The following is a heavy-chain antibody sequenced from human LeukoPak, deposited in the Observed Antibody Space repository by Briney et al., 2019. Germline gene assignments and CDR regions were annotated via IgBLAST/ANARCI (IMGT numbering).Heavy chain of an antibody. CDR2: IRYDGSNK. Sequence: GVSLRLSCAASGFTFSSYGTYWVRQAPGKGLEWVAFIRYDGSNKYYADSVKGRFTISRDNSKNTLYLQMNSLRAEDTAVYYCAKVGSKYYGSYYYGMDVWGQGTTVTVSS. CDR3: AKVGSKYYGSYYYGMDV. CDR1: GFTFSSYG. D-gene: IGHD3-10*01. V-gene: IGHV3-30*02. J-gene: IGHJ6*02.